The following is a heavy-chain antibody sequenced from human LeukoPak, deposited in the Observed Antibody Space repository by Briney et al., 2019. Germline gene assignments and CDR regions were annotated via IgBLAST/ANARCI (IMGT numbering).Heavy chain of an antibody. V-gene: IGHV3-7*01. D-gene: IGHD6-6*01. J-gene: IGHJ4*02. CDR2: IKADGGEK. CDR1: GFAFSTYW. CDR3: ARGGAARPDF. Sequence: GGSLRLSCAASGFAFSTYWMNWFRQTPGKGLEWVAKIKADGGEKDHVASVKGRFTISRDNAKNSLYLQMNSLRAEDTAVYYCARGGAARPDFWGQGTLVTVSS.